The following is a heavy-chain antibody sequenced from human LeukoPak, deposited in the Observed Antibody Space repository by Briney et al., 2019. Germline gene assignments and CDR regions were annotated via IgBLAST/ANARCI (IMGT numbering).Heavy chain of an antibody. D-gene: IGHD5-18*01. CDR3: AREEVQLWSNDY. V-gene: IGHV3-64*01. Sequence: GGSLRLSCAASGFTFSSYAMHWVRRAPGKGLEYVSAISSNGGSTYYANSVKGRFTISRDNSKNTLYLQMNSLRAEDTAVYYCAREEVQLWSNDYWGQGTLVTVSS. CDR2: ISSNGGST. J-gene: IGHJ4*02. CDR1: GFTFSSYA.